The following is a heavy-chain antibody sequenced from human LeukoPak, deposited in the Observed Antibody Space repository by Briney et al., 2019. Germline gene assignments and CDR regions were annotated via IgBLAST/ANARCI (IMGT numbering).Heavy chain of an antibody. V-gene: IGHV4-39*07. J-gene: IGHJ4*02. CDR1: GDSSSSSIYY. Sequence: PSETLSLTCAVSGDSSSSSIYYWGWIRQPPGKGLEWIGSIDYSGSTYYNPSLKSRATISIDTSKNQFSLKLSPVTAADTAVYYCAREYTLYRSGWFLDYWGQGTVVTVSS. CDR2: IDYSGST. CDR3: AREYTLYRSGWFLDY. D-gene: IGHD6-19*01.